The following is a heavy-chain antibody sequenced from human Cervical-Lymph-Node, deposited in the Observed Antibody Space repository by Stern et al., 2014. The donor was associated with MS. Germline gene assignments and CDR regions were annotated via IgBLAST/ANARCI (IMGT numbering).Heavy chain of an antibody. V-gene: IGHV4-59*08. Sequence: QLQLQESGPGLVKPSETLSLTCAVSGGSISSRYWGWIRQPPGKGLEWIGLISHSGDTKYNPSLTSRVTISLDTSKNQLSPTVSSVTAADTAVYYCARLSTAVDFWGQGTLVTVSS. CDR1: GGSISSRY. CDR2: ISHSGDT. CDR3: ARLSTAVDF. J-gene: IGHJ4*02.